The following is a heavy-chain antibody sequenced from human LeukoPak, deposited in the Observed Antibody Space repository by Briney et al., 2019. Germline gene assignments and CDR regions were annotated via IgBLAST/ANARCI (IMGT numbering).Heavy chain of an antibody. D-gene: IGHD3-10*01. CDR1: GFTSDDHA. V-gene: IGHV3-9*02. CDR3: TKDLTPGGADV. CDR2: IMWRSGST. J-gene: IGHJ6*02. Sequence: GRSLRLSCAVSGFTSDDHAMHWVQQASGKGLEWVAGIMWRSGSTGYGDSVKGRFTISRDNAKKSLYLQMNGLRVEDTAFYYCTKDLTPGGADVWGQGTTVTVSS.